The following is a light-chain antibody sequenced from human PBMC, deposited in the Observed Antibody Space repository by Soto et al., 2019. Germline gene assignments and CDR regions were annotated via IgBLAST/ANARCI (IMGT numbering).Light chain of an antibody. CDR3: QQYGGSPWT. CDR2: GAS. V-gene: IGKV3-20*01. CDR1: QSVSNNY. Sequence: EVVLTQSPGTLSLSPGERATLSCSASQSVSNNYLAWYQQKPGQAPRLLIYGASSRATGIPDRFSGSGSGTDFTLTISRLEPEDFAVFYCQQYGGSPWTFGQGTKVDI. J-gene: IGKJ1*01.